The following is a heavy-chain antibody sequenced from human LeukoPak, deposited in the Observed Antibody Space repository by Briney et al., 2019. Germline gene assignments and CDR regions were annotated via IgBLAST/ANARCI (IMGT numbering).Heavy chain of an antibody. CDR3: ARALSA. CDR2: IFYTGST. D-gene: IGHD3-3*01. CDR1: GGSISNYF. V-gene: IGHV4-59*01. J-gene: IGHJ4*02. Sequence: SETLSLTCTVSGGSISNYFWNWIRQPPGKGLEWIGYIFYTGSTNYNPSLKSRVTISVDTSRNQFSLKLNSVTAADTAVYYCARALSAWGQGTLVTVSS.